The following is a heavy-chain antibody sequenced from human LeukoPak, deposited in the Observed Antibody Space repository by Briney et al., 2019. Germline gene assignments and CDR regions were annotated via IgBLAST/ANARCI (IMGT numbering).Heavy chain of an antibody. J-gene: IGHJ4*02. CDR1: GDSVSSNSAA. D-gene: IGHD5-12*01. Sequence: SQTLSLTCAISGDSVSSNSAAWNWIRQSPSIGLEWLVRTYYSSKWYNDYAVSVKSRITINPDTSKNQFSLQLNSVTPEDTAVYYCARDISTIVDIVATILDYWGQGTLVTVSS. CDR3: ARDISTIVDIVATILDY. CDR2: TYYSSKWYN. V-gene: IGHV6-1*01.